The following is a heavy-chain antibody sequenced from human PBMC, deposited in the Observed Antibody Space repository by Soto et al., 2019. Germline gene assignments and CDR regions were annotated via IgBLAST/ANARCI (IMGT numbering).Heavy chain of an antibody. CDR2: IGSSGSTI. Sequence: EVQLVESGRGLVQPGGSLRLSCEASGFTFSRYEMNWVRQAPGQGLEWVSYIGSSGSTIYYADSVKGRFTISRDNAKNSLYLQMNSLRAEDTAVYFCARDEGSAWYFDYWGQGTLVTVSS. D-gene: IGHD6-19*01. V-gene: IGHV3-48*03. CDR3: ARDEGSAWYFDY. J-gene: IGHJ4*02. CDR1: GFTFSRYE.